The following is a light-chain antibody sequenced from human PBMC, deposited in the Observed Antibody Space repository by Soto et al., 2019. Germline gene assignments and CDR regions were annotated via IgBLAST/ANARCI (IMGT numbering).Light chain of an antibody. J-gene: IGKJ2*01. CDR1: QSVSSY. CDR2: DAS. V-gene: IGKV3-11*01. CDR3: QQRSNWYT. Sequence: EIVLTQSPATLSLSPGERATLSCRASQSVSSYLAWYQQKPGQAPRLLIYDASNRATGIPARFSGSGSGTDFTLTISSLEHEDFAFYYCQQRSNWYTFGQGTKLEIK.